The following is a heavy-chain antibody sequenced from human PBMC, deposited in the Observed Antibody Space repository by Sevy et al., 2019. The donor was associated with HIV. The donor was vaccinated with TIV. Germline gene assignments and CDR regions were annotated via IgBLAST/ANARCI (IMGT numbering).Heavy chain of an antibody. D-gene: IGHD3-16*01. V-gene: IGHV3-48*03. CDR2: ISTSGNTK. CDR1: GFTFSSYE. J-gene: IGHJ5*02. Sequence: GGSLRLSCEASGFTFSSYEMNWVRQAPGKGLEWIPYISTSGNTKYYPDSVKGRFTISRDDAKNSLYLQMNSLRAEDTALYYCARVDAYYDKGLGPWGQGTLVTVSS. CDR3: ARVDAYYDKGLGP.